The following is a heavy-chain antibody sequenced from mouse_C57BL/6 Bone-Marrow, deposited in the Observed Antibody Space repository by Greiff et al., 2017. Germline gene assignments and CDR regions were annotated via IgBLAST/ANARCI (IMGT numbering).Heavy chain of an antibody. CDR2: IYPGDGDT. J-gene: IGHJ2*01. Sequence: QVQLKQSGPELVKPGASVKISCKASGYAFSSSWMNWVKQRPGKGLEWIGRIYPGDGDTNYNGKFKGKATLTADKSSSTAYMQLSSLTSEDSAVYFCARTATTVVDPFDYWGQGTTLTVSS. CDR3: ARTATTVVDPFDY. CDR1: GYAFSSSW. D-gene: IGHD1-1*01. V-gene: IGHV1-82*01.